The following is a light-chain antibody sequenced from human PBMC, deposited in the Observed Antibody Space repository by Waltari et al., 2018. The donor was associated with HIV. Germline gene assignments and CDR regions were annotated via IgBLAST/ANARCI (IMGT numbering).Light chain of an antibody. CDR1: IEAGQA. CDR2: ADH. V-gene: IGLV1-40*01. CDR3: QAYDGRLRNYV. J-gene: IGLJ1*01. Sequence: QSVLTQPPSMSGAPGQTVTISCTNIEAGQALHWYRQLQGTAPQLLCYADHNRPSGVPNRFSGSNARTSASLAITGLQSEYEGDYYCQAYDGRLRNYVFGTGTKVTVL.